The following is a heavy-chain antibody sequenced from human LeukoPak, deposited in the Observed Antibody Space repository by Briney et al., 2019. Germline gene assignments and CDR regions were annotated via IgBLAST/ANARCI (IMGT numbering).Heavy chain of an antibody. CDR1: GFTFSSYG. CDR3: ARGAYCSSTSCFHYFDY. J-gene: IGHJ4*02. CDR2: IRYDGSNK. V-gene: IGHV3-30*02. Sequence: GGSLRLSCAASGFTFSSYGMHWVRQAPGKGLEWVAFIRYDGSNKYYADSVKGRFTISRDNSKNTLYLQMNSLRAEDTAVYYCARGAYCSSTSCFHYFDYWGQGTLVTVSS. D-gene: IGHD2-2*01.